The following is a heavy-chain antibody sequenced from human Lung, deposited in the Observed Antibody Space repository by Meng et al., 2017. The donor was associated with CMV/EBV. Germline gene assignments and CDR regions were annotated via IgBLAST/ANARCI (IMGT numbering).Heavy chain of an antibody. D-gene: IGHD3-22*01. CDR3: AGYDSSGYEGS. CDR1: GGSMSSYY. Sequence: QVPLQAPGPRPVKPSEPLSPTFTASGGSMSSYYWSWIRQPAGKGLEWIGRIYISGSTNYNPSLKSRVTMSVDTSKNQFSLKLSSVTAADTAVYYCAGYDSSGYEGSWGQGTLVTVSS. V-gene: IGHV4-4*07. J-gene: IGHJ5*02. CDR2: IYISGST.